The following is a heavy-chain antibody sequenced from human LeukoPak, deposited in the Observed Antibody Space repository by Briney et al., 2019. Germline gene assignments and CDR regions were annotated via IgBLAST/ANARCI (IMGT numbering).Heavy chain of an antibody. CDR3: ARESPSHYYGSGSYSIRGNWFDP. CDR2: IYYSGST. Sequence: SETLSLTCTVSGGSISSSSYYWGWIRQPPGKGLEWIGSIYYSGSTYYNPSLKSRVTISVDTSKNQFPLKLSSVTAADTAVYYCARESPSHYYGSGSYSIRGNWFDPWGQGALVTVSS. J-gene: IGHJ5*02. D-gene: IGHD3-10*01. V-gene: IGHV4-39*06. CDR1: GGSISSSSYY.